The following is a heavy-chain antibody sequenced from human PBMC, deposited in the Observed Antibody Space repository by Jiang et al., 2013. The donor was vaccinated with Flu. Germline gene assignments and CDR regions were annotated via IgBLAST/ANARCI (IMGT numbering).Heavy chain of an antibody. D-gene: IGHD5-18*01. J-gene: IGHJ4*02. CDR3: ATNVDTAMVNDPYYFDY. V-gene: IGHV1-8*02. CDR2: MNPNSGNT. CDR1: GGTFSSYT. Sequence: SGAEVKKPGSSVKVSCKASGGTFSSYTINWVRQATGQGLEWMGWMNPNSGNTGYAQKFQGRVTMTRNTSISTAYMELSSLRSEDTAVYYCATNVDTAMVNDPYYFDYWGQGTLVTVSS.